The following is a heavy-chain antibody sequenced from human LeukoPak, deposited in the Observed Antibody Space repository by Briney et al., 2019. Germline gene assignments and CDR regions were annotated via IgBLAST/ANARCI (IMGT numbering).Heavy chain of an antibody. Sequence: PSETLSLTCSVFGHSITTGYFWAWIRQSPAKGLEWIASVSHSGTTYYNPPLKSRVTISLDTSRNQLSLKLSSVIAADTAVYYCVTDVLLCGGNICNFFDPWGQGTLVTVSS. V-gene: IGHV4-38-2*02. CDR2: VSHSGTT. D-gene: IGHD2-15*01. CDR1: GHSITTGYF. CDR3: VTDVLLCGGNICNFFDP. J-gene: IGHJ5*01.